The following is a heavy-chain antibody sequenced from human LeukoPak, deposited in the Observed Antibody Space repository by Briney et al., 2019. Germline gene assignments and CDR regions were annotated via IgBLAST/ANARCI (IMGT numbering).Heavy chain of an antibody. CDR2: ISVESYDGSTE. Sequence: PGGSLRLSCAASGFPFSPYSMHWVRQAPGKGLEWLAVISVESYDGSTEDYVDSVKGRFTISRDNSKNTLFLQMNSLRPEDTAVYFCASRLNDANTKSKYNCFDTWGQGTQVTVSS. J-gene: IGHJ5*02. CDR1: GFPFSPYS. CDR3: ASRLNDANTKSKYNCFDT. D-gene: IGHD1-1*01. V-gene: IGHV3-30-3*01.